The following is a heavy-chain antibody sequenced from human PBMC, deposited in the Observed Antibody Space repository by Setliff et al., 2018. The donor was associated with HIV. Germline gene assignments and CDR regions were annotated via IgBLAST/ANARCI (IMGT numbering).Heavy chain of an antibody. CDR3: ARRPPLTTGREYYFDF. CDR2: IYSSGST. D-gene: IGHD1-1*01. V-gene: IGHV4-4*07. J-gene: IGHJ4*02. CDR1: GGSINSYY. Sequence: PSETLSLTCTVSGGSINSYYWSWIRQPAGKGLEWIGRIYSSGSTNYNPSLKSRVTISVDTSKNQFSLKLNAVTAADTAVYYCARRPPLTTGREYYFDFWGQGTLVTVSS.